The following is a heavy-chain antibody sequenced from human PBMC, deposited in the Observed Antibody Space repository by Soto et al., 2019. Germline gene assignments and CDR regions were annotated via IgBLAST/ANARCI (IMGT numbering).Heavy chain of an antibody. CDR3: VRDLGYCSGGTCYSVLDQ. D-gene: IGHD2-15*01. V-gene: IGHV3-7*01. CDR2: IKQDGSEK. Sequence: GGSLRLSCAASGFTFSSNWMNWVRQAPGKGPEWVANIKQDGSEKYYVDSGKGRFTISRDNAKSELYLQMNSLRAEDTAVYYCVRDLGYCSGGTCYSVLDQWGQGPLVTVSS. J-gene: IGHJ4*02. CDR1: GFTFSSNW.